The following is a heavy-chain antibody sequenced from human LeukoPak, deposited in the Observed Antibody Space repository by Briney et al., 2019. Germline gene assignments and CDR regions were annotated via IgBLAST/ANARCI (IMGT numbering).Heavy chain of an antibody. CDR2: ISWNSGSI. CDR3: AKLVIAAAGDFDY. D-gene: IGHD6-13*01. V-gene: IGHV3-9*01. CDR1: GFTFDDYA. J-gene: IGHJ4*02. Sequence: GGSLRLSCAASGFTFDDYAMHWVRQAPGRGLEWVSGISWNSGSIGYADSVKGRFTISRDNSKNTLYLQMNSLGAEDTAVYYCAKLVIAAAGDFDYWGQGTLVTVSS.